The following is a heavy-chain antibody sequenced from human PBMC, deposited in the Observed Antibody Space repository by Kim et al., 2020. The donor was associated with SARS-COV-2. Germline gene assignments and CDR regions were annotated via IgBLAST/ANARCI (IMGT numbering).Heavy chain of an antibody. J-gene: IGHJ6*02. CDR3: ARGKFCSGGSCYSVSIYYGMDV. CDR2: ISSSSSTI. CDR1: GFTFSSYS. D-gene: IGHD2-15*01. V-gene: IGHV3-48*04. Sequence: GGSLRLSCAASGFTFSSYSMNWVRQAPGKGLEWVSYISSSSSTIYYADSVKGRFTISRDNAKNSLYLQMNSLRAEDTAVYYCARGKFCSGGSCYSVSIYYGMDVWGQGTTVTVSS.